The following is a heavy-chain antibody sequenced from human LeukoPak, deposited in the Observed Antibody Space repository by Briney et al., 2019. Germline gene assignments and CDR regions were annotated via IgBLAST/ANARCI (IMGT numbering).Heavy chain of an antibody. D-gene: IGHD4/OR15-4a*01. V-gene: IGHV4-30-2*02. J-gene: IGHJ4*02. CDR1: GGSISSGGYS. CDR2: IYHSGST. CDR3: ARGAYYFDY. Sequence: SETLSLTCAVSGGSISSGGYSWSWIRQPPGKGLEWIGYIYHSGSTYYNPSLKSRVTISVDTSKNQFSLKLSSVTAADTAVYYCARGAYYFDYWGQGTLVTVSS.